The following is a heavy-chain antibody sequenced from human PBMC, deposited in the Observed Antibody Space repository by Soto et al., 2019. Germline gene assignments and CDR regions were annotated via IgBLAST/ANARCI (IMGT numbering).Heavy chain of an antibody. D-gene: IGHD1-7*01. CDR3: ARVLITGTYYFDY. CDR1: GFTFSDYY. V-gene: IGHV3-11*01. Sequence: PGGSLILSCAASGFTFSDYYMSWIRQAPGKGLEWVSYISSSGSTIYYADSVKGRFTISRDNAKNSLYLQMNSLRAEDTAVYYCARVLITGTYYFDYWGQGTLVTVSS. CDR2: ISSSGSTI. J-gene: IGHJ4*02.